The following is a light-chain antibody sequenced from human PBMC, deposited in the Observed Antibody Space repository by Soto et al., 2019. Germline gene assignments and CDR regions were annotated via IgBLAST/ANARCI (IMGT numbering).Light chain of an antibody. CDR2: DAS. V-gene: IGKV1-5*01. J-gene: IGKJ1*01. Sequence: DIQMTQSPSTLSASVGDRVTITCRASQSISFWLAWYQQKPGKAPKLLIYDASSLESGVPSRFSGSGSGTEFTLPISSLQPDDFATYYCQQYNSYSPWTFGQGTKVEIK. CDR3: QQYNSYSPWT. CDR1: QSISFW.